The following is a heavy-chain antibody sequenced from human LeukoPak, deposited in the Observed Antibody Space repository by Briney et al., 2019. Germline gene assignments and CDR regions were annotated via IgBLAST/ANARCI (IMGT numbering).Heavy chain of an antibody. CDR3: AELGITMIGGV. Sequence: PGGSLRLSCAASGFTFSSYEMNWVRQAPGKGLEWVSYISSSGSTIYYADSVKGRFTISREIAKNSLYLQENSQRAEDTAVYYCAELGITMIGGVWGKGTTVTISS. CDR2: ISSSGSTI. J-gene: IGHJ6*04. V-gene: IGHV3-48*03. D-gene: IGHD3-10*02. CDR1: GFTFSSYE.